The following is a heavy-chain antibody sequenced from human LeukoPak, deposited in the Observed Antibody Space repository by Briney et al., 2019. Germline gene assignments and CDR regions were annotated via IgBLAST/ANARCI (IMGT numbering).Heavy chain of an antibody. CDR3: TTHRTY. Sequence: GGSLRLSCAASGFTFSSYAMHWVRQAPGKGLEWVGLIKSKADGATIDYAAPVKGRFTISRDDSKNTLYLQMNSLKIEDTAVYYCTTHRTYWGQGTLVIVSS. CDR1: GFTFSSYA. V-gene: IGHV3-15*01. CDR2: IKSKADGATI. J-gene: IGHJ4*02.